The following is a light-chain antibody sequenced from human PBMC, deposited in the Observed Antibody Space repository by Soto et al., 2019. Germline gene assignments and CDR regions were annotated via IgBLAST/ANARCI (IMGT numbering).Light chain of an antibody. J-gene: IGLJ2*01. CDR2: GNN. CDR1: SSNIGSNY. Sequence: QSILTQPPSVSGTPGQRVTISCSGSSSNIGSNYVHWYQHIPGAAPKLLISGNNQRPSGVPDRFSGSKSGTSASLAISGLRSEDEADYYCTTWDDSLSVVAFGGGTKVTVL. CDR3: TTWDDSLSVVA. V-gene: IGLV1-47*01.